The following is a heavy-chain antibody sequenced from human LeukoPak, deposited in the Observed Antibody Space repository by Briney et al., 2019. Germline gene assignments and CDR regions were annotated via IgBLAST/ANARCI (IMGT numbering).Heavy chain of an antibody. J-gene: IGHJ4*02. D-gene: IGHD6-13*01. Sequence: GRSLRLSCAASGITFSSYGIHWVRQAPGKGLEWVAFVRFDAIDKYYADSVKGRFTISRDNSRNTVSLEMDSLRPEDTAVYYCAKSPYRGGSSWTEFDYWGQGTLVTVSS. CDR2: VRFDAIDK. V-gene: IGHV3-30*02. CDR1: GITFSSYG. CDR3: AKSPYRGGSSWTEFDY.